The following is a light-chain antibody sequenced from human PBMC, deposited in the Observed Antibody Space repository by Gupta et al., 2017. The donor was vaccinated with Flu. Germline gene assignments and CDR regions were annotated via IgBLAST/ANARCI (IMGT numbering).Light chain of an antibody. V-gene: IGKV1-39*01. CDR1: QNISNY. CDR2: AAS. CDR3: QQSYSTPQT. J-gene: IGKJ1*01. Sequence: GDRVTISCRASQNISNYLNWYQQKPGKAPKLLIYAASSLRSGVPSRFSGSGSGTDFALTISSLQPEDFATYYCQQSYSTPQTFGQGTKVEIK.